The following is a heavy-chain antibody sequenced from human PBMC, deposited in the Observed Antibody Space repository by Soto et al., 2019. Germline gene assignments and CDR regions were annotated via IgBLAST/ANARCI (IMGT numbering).Heavy chain of an antibody. CDR1: GGSIGSPSYY. Sequence: PSETLSLTCTVSGGSIGSPSYYWGWIRQPPGRGLEWIGSVYYRGSTYYNPSLKSRVTISVDTSKNQFSLKLSSATAADTAVYYCARQKAYYYDSSGYFDAFDIWGQGTMVTVSS. V-gene: IGHV4-39*01. CDR3: ARQKAYYYDSSGYFDAFDI. CDR2: VYYRGST. J-gene: IGHJ3*02. D-gene: IGHD3-22*01.